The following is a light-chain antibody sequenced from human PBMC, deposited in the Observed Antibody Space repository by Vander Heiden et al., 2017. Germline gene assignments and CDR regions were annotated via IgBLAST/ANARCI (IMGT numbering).Light chain of an antibody. CDR1: QGISSA. J-gene: IGKJ3*01. V-gene: IGKV1-13*02. CDR2: DAS. Sequence: AIQLTQSPSPLSASVGDGVTITCQASQGISSALAWYQQKPGKAPKLLIYDASSLESGVPSRFSGSGSGTDFTLTISSLQPEDFATYYCQQFNSYPFTFGPGTKVDIK. CDR3: QQFNSYPFT.